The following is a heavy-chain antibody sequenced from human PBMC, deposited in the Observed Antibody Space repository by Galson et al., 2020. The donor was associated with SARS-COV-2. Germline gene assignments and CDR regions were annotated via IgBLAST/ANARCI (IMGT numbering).Heavy chain of an antibody. CDR1: GASISSYY. V-gene: IGHV4-59*01. CDR2: VSYSGGA. CDR3: ASRNAYRT. J-gene: IGHJ5*02. D-gene: IGHD3-16*01. Sequence: SQTLSLTCTVSGASISSYYWSWIRQPPGKGLEWIGFVSYSGGANSNPTLKSRVTISVDTSKNQISLKLTSVTTADTAVYYCASRNAYRTWVQGTLVTFSS.